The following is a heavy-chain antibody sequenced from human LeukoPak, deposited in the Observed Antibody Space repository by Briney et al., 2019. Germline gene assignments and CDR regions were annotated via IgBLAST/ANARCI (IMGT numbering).Heavy chain of an antibody. CDR2: IKHSGST. CDR3: ATYHYGSGSYHNHPNFDS. CDR1: GFTFSSHW. Sequence: GSLRLSCAGSGFTFSSHWMNWVRQPPGKGLEWIGEIKHSGSTTYNPSLESRVTISLDTSKNQVSLKLNSVTAADTAVYYCATYHYGSGSYHNHPNFDSWGQGTLVTVSS. V-gene: IGHV4-34*08. J-gene: IGHJ4*02. D-gene: IGHD3-10*01.